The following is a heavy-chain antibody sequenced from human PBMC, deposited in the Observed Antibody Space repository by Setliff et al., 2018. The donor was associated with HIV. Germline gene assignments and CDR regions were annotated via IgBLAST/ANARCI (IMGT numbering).Heavy chain of an antibody. Sequence: GASVKVSCKASGYTFTGYYVHWVRQAPGQGLEWMGRIIPNSGGTNYAQKFQGRVTMTRDTSISTAYMELTRLRSDDTAVYYCATKLYCTNGVCLDALDIWGQGTMVTVSS. J-gene: IGHJ3*02. CDR3: ATKLYCTNGVCLDALDI. CDR2: IIPNSGGT. CDR1: GYTFTGYY. V-gene: IGHV1-2*06. D-gene: IGHD2-8*01.